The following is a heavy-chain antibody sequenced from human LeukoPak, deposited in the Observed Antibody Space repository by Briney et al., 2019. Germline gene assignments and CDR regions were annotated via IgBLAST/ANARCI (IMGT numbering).Heavy chain of an antibody. V-gene: IGHV3-13*01. J-gene: IGHJ3*02. Sequence: TGGSLRLSCAASGFTFSSYDMYWVRQATGKGLEWVSAISTAGDTYYPGSVKGRFTISRENAKNSLNLQMNSLRAGDTAVYYCARVGSDDAFDIWGQGTMVTVSS. CDR2: ISTAGDT. CDR3: ARVGSDDAFDI. CDR1: GFTFSSYD.